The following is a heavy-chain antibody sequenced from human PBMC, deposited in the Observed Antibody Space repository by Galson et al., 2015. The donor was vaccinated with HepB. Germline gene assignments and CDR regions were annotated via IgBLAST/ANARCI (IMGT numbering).Heavy chain of an antibody. Sequence: SLRLSCAASGFIFSNYGMQWVRQAPGKGLEWVAHIWYDGTYKHYPDSVKGRFTISRDNSKNTLFLQMNSLRAEDTAVYYCARDSGNGGSQDWGQGTLVSVSS. CDR3: ARDSGNGGSQD. CDR2: IWYDGTYK. V-gene: IGHV3-33*01. CDR1: GFIFSNYG. J-gene: IGHJ4*02. D-gene: IGHD2-8*01.